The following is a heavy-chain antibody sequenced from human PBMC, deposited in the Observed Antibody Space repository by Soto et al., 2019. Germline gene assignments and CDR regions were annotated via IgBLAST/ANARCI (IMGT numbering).Heavy chain of an antibody. CDR2: ISSSSSYI. D-gene: IGHD3-3*01. Sequence: GGSLRLSCSASVFTFSSYRMNWVRQAPGKGLEWVSSISSSSSYIYYADSVKGRFTISRDNAKNSLYLQMNSLRAEDTAVYYCARDAPYDFWSGLPTETISQEFNWFDPWGQGTLVTVSS. CDR3: ARDAPYDFWSGLPTETISQEFNWFDP. V-gene: IGHV3-21*01. J-gene: IGHJ5*02. CDR1: VFTFSSYR.